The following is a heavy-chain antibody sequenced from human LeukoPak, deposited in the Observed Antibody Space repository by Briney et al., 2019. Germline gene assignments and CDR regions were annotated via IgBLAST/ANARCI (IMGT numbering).Heavy chain of an antibody. Sequence: GAPLKISCKGSGYSITSYWISWLRQLPRKGLVGMGGIDYNNFYTNYSPSFKGHVTISADMSIGSSYLQWSSLMASDTAVYYGVVLLWFGELSIYGMDVWGKGTTVTVSS. V-gene: IGHV5-10-1*01. CDR1: GYSITSYW. CDR2: IDYNNFYT. J-gene: IGHJ6*04. D-gene: IGHD3-10*01. CDR3: VVLLWFGELSIYGMDV.